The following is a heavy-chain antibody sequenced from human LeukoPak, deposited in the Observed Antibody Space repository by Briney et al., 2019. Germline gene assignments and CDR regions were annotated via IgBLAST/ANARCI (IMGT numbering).Heavy chain of an antibody. CDR2: IRYDGSNK. CDR3: ARVSIAAAARDY. CDR1: GFTFSSYG. V-gene: IGHV3-30*02. J-gene: IGHJ4*02. D-gene: IGHD6-13*01. Sequence: PGGSLRLSCAASGFTFSSYGTHWVRQAPGKGLEWVAFIRYDGSNKYYADSVKGRFTISRDNSKNTLYLQMNSLRAEDTAVYYCARVSIAAAARDYWGQGTLVTVSS.